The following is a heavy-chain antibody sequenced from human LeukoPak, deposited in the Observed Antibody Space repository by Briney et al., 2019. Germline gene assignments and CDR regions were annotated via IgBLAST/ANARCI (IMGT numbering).Heavy chain of an antibody. D-gene: IGHD1-26*01. V-gene: IGHV4-30-2*03. CDR3: AREVGPVTSHRIDS. CDR2: ICHSGISGNT. CDR1: GGSISSGGYS. J-gene: IGHJ4*02. Sequence: SETLSLTCAVSGGSISSGGYSWSWIRQPPGKGLEWIGSICHSGISGNTYYNPSLKSRVTISLDTPKNQFSLKLSSVTAADTAVYSCAREVGPVTSHRIDSWGQGSLVTVSS.